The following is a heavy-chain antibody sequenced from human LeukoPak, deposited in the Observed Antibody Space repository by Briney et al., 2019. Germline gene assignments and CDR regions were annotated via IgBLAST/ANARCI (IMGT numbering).Heavy chain of an antibody. V-gene: IGHV1-69*13. CDR1: GGTFSSYA. D-gene: IGHD3-10*01. Sequence: SVKVSCKASGGTFSSYAISWVRQAPGQGLESMGGIIPIFGTANYAQKFQGRVTITADESTSTAYMELSSLRSEDTAVYYCAREQTLFGSGSYMVEYWGQGTLVTVSS. J-gene: IGHJ4*02. CDR2: IIPIFGTA. CDR3: AREQTLFGSGSYMVEY.